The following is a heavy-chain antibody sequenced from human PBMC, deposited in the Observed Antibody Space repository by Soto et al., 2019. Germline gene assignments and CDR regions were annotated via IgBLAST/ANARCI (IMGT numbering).Heavy chain of an antibody. D-gene: IGHD3-10*01. CDR3: ARQPANYCYYYYYMDV. CDR2: IYYSGST. CDR1: GGSIGSSSYY. V-gene: IGHV4-39*01. J-gene: IGHJ6*03. Sequence: SETLSLTCTVSGGSIGSSSYYWGWIRQPPGKGLEWIGSIYYSGSTYYNPSLKSRVTISVDTSKNQFSLKLSSVTAADTAVYYCARQPANYCYYYYYMDVWGKGTTVTVSS.